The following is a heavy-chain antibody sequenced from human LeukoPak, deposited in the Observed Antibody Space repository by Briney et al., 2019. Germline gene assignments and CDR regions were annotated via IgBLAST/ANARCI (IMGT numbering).Heavy chain of an antibody. CDR2: IIPIFGTA. Sequence: ASVKVPCKASGGTFTSYAISWVRQAPGQGLEWMGGIIPIFGTANYAQKFQGRVTITADESTSTAYMELSSLRSEDTAVYYCARVYCSSTSCADYYYYGMDVWGQGTTVTVSS. J-gene: IGHJ6*02. V-gene: IGHV1-69*13. D-gene: IGHD2-2*01. CDR3: ARVYCSSTSCADYYYYGMDV. CDR1: GGTFTSYA.